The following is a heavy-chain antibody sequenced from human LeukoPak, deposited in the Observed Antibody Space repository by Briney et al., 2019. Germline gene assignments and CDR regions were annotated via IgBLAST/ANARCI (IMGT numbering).Heavy chain of an antibody. D-gene: IGHD1-26*01. J-gene: IGHJ4*02. CDR1: GGXISSTNC. V-gene: IGHV4-4*02. CDR3: SRESGAFCPFGY. Sequence: PSGTLSLTCGVSGGXISSTNCWSWVRQPPGQGLERIGEISLAGRTNYNPSLNGRVTMSLDESSNQLSLNLTSLTAADTAIYYCSRESGAFCPFGYWGQGTLVIVPS. CDR2: ISLAGRT.